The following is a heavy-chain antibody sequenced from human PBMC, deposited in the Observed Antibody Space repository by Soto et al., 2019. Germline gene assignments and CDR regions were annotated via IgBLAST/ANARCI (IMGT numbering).Heavy chain of an antibody. J-gene: IGHJ6*02. Sequence: SVKVSCKASRVAFSKFIVTWVRQAPGLGLEWVGGIIPIFGTANYAQKFQGRVTITADESTSTSYMEVNNLRSEDTAVYYCAKVRYSSPMGYYYGMDVWGQGTTVTAP. D-gene: IGHD6-19*01. CDR1: RVAFSKFI. V-gene: IGHV1-69*13. CDR3: AKVRYSSPMGYYYGMDV. CDR2: IIPIFGTA.